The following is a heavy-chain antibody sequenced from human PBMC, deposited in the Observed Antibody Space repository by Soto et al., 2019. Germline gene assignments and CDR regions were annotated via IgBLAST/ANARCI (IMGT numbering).Heavy chain of an antibody. V-gene: IGHV1-18*01. CDR2: MSASNGKT. Sequence: GSVKVSCKGSGYIFTSYGLSWVRQARGKGGEGMGWMSASNGKTNYAQKLQGRVTMTKDKYTGTDYMELRRLRYDDTGAYYCARDSVRFCRAGVCYHSYYYFSMDFWGQGTTVTVSS. CDR3: ARDSVRFCRAGVCYHSYYYFSMDF. D-gene: IGHD2-8*02. J-gene: IGHJ6*02. CDR1: GYIFTSYG.